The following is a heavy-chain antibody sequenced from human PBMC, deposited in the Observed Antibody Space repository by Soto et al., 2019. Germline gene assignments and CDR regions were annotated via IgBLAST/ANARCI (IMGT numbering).Heavy chain of an antibody. V-gene: IGHV1-69*13. D-gene: IGHD5-18*01. J-gene: IGHJ4*02. CDR2: FIAMLGTP. CDR1: GGTFGSHG. Sequence: SVKVSCKASGGTFGSHGIAWVRQAPGQGLEWMGGFIAMLGTPTYAKKVQGRATITADESLTSSYLELRSLRSEDTAVYFCAGGAMAKFDYWGQGTVVTVSS. CDR3: AGGAMAKFDY.